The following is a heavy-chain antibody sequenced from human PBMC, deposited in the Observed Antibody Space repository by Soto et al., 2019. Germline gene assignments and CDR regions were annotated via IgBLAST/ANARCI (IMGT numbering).Heavy chain of an antibody. CDR1: GGSISSGDYY. CDR2: IYYSGST. Sequence: QVQLQESGPGLVKPSQTLSLTCTVSGGSISSGDYYWSWIRQHPGKGLEWIGYIYYSGSTYYNPAHKSRVTLSVDTSKNQFSLKLSSVTAADTAVYYCARWWSGSRQAFDPWGQGTLVTVSS. V-gene: IGHV4-31*03. J-gene: IGHJ5*02. CDR3: ARWWSGSRQAFDP. D-gene: IGHD3-3*01.